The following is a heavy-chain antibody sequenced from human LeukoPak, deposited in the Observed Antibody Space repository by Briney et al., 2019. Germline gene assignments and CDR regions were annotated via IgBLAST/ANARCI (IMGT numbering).Heavy chain of an antibody. J-gene: IGHJ4*02. D-gene: IGHD3-3*01. V-gene: IGHV1-69*13. Sequence: SVKVSCKASGGTFSSYAISWVRQAPGQGLEWMGGIIPIFGTANYAQKFQGRVTITADEPTSTAYMVLSSLRSEDTAVYYCARGVLRFLEWLLYWGQGTLVTVSS. CDR2: IIPIFGTA. CDR1: GGTFSSYA. CDR3: ARGVLRFLEWLLY.